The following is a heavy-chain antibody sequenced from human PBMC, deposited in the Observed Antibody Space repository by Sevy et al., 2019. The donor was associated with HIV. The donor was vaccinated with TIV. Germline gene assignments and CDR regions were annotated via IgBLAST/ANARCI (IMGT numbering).Heavy chain of an antibody. J-gene: IGHJ4*02. CDR3: ARGGYYYDNAAYYAFDS. Sequence: GESLKISCAVSGFSFSGSAMTWVRQAPGKGLEWVAIIWSDGAYQYHGDSVKGRFTISRDNSKNTLYLQMNSLRVEDTAVYYCARGGYYYDNAAYYAFDSWGQGTLVTVSS. D-gene: IGHD3-22*01. CDR1: GFSFSGSA. CDR2: IWSDGAYQ. V-gene: IGHV3-33*08.